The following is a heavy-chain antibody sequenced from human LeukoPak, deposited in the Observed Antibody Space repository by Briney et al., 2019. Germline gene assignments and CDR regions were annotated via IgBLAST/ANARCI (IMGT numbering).Heavy chain of an antibody. J-gene: IGHJ4*02. Sequence: PGGSLRLSCAASGFTFDDYGMSWVRQAPGKGLEWVSGTNWNGGSTGYADSVKGRFTISRDNAKNSLYLQMNSLRAEDTALYYCASGFWDPSSGWTSGSYTYYFDYWGQGTLVTVSS. CDR1: GFTFDDYG. CDR3: ASGFWDPSSGWTSGSYTYYFDY. D-gene: IGHD1-26*01. CDR2: TNWNGGST. V-gene: IGHV3-20*04.